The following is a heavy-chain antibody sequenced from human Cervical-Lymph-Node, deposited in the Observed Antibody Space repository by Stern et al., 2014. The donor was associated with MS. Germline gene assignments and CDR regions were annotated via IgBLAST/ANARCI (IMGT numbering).Heavy chain of an antibody. D-gene: IGHD6-25*01. CDR2: ISSRGTNI. J-gene: IGHJ4*02. CDR1: GFTFSYYT. Sequence: EVHLVESGGGLVKPGGSLRLSCAVSGFTFSYYTLNWVRQAPGKGLEWVSSISSRGTNIYYADSLKGRFTIARDNAKNSLYLQINSLRAEDTAIYYCAREVADSGYFDSWGQGTLVTVSS. CDR3: AREVADSGYFDS. V-gene: IGHV3-21*06.